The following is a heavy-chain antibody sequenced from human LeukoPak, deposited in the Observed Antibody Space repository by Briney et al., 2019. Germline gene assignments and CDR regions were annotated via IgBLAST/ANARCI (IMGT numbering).Heavy chain of an antibody. CDR2: INPSGGST. J-gene: IGHJ3*02. CDR1: GYTFTSYY. CDR3: ARDTGITIFGVVPPDAFDI. V-gene: IGHV1-46*01. Sequence: GASVKVSCTASGYTFTSYYMHWVRQAPGQGLEWMGIINPSGGSTSYAQKFQGRVTMTRDTSTSTVYMELSSLRSEDTAVYYCARDTGITIFGVVPPDAFDIWGQGTMVTVSS. D-gene: IGHD3-3*01.